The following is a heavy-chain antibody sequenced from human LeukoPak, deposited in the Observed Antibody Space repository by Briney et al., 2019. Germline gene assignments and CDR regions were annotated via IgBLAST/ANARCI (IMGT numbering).Heavy chain of an antibody. CDR3: ATDTAMVKIYGGNFHGFDY. CDR1: GYTLTELS. CDR2: FDPEDGET. Sequence: ASVKVSCKVSGYTLTELSMHWVRQAPGKGLEWMGGFDPEDGETIYAQKFQGRVTMTEDTSTDTAYMELSSLRSEDTAVYCCATDTAMVKIYGGNFHGFDYWGQGTLVTVSS. V-gene: IGHV1-24*01. D-gene: IGHD5-18*01. J-gene: IGHJ4*02.